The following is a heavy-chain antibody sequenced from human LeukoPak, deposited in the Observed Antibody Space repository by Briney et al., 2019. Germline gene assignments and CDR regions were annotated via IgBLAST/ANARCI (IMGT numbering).Heavy chain of an antibody. J-gene: IGHJ4*02. D-gene: IGHD7-27*01. Sequence: GGSLRLSCAASGFTFNNAWMSWVRQAPGKGLEWVGRIKSESDGGTTDYAAPVKGRFTISRDDSKNTLYLQMNSLNTEDRAVYYCTTIKVTWGYWGQGTLVTVSS. V-gene: IGHV3-15*01. CDR3: TTIKVTWGY. CDR1: GFTFNNAW. CDR2: IKSESDGGTT.